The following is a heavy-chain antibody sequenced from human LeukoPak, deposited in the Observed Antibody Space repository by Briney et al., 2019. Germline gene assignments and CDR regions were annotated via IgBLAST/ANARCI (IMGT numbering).Heavy chain of an antibody. J-gene: IGHJ4*02. D-gene: IGHD2-15*01. CDR1: GYTLTELS. CDR3: ATDLVVAATYPRVY. CDR2: FDPEDGET. Sequence: ASVKVSCKVSGYTLTELSMHWVRQAPGKGPEWMGGFDPEDGETIYAQKFQGRVTMTEDTSTDTAYMELSSLRSEDTAVYYCATDLVVAATYPRVYWGQGTLVTVSS. V-gene: IGHV1-24*01.